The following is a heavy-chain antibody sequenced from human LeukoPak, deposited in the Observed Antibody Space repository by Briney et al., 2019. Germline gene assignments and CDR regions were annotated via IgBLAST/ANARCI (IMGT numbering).Heavy chain of an antibody. CDR2: ANSDGTGT. CDR1: GFTFSSYW. V-gene: IGHV3-74*01. D-gene: IGHD5-12*01. CDR3: IRTLIVATSPYMDV. J-gene: IGHJ6*03. Sequence: GGSLRLSCAASGFTFSSYWMHWVRQAPGKGLVWVSRANSDGTGTTYADSVEGRFTISRDNAKNTVYLQMHSLRAEDTAIYYCIRTLIVATSPYMDVWGKGTTVTVSS.